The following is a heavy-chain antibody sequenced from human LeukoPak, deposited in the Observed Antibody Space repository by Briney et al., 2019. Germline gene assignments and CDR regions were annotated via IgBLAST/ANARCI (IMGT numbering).Heavy chain of an antibody. D-gene: IGHD2-15*01. CDR3: ARDGIYCSGGSCLTTNYYYYYMDV. CDR2: ISYDGSNK. J-gene: IGHJ6*03. V-gene: IGHV3-30-3*01. CDR1: GFTFSSYA. Sequence: GGSLRLSCAASGFTFSSYAMHWVRQAPGKGLEWVAVISYDGSNKYYADSVKGRFTISRDNSKNTLYLQMNSLRAEDTAVYYCARDGIYCSGGSCLTTNYYYYYMDVWGKGTTVTVSS.